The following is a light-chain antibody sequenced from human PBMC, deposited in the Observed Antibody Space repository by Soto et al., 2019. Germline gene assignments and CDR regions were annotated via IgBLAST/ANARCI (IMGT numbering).Light chain of an antibody. J-gene: IGKJ1*01. CDR3: QQYNSWHRT. CDR2: GAS. CDR1: QSISGN. V-gene: IGKV3-15*01. Sequence: ETVMTQSPATLSVSPGERATLSCRASQSISGNLAWYQQKPGQAPRLLIYGASTRATDIPDRFSRSGSGTEYTLTISSLQSEDFVVSYCQQYNSWHRTFGQGTQVEI.